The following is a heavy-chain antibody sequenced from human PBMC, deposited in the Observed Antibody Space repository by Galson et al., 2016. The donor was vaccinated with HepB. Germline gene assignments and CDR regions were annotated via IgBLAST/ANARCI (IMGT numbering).Heavy chain of an antibody. CDR3: ARKVKQWLGKYYFDY. V-gene: IGHV4-39*07. D-gene: IGHD6-19*01. CDR2: IYYSGTT. Sequence: LSLTCTVSGGSISSSSYYWGWIRQPPGKGLEWIGSIYYSGTTNYNPSLKSRVTISVDSSRNLFSLKLSSATAADTAVYYCARKVKQWLGKYYFDYWGQGTLVTVSS. J-gene: IGHJ4*02. CDR1: GGSISSSSYY.